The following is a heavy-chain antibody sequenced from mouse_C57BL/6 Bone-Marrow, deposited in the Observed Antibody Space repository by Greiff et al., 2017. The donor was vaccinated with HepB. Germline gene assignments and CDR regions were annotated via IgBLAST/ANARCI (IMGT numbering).Heavy chain of an antibody. CDR2: IDPENGDT. Sequence: EVHLVESGAELVRPGASVKLSCTASGFNIKDDYMHWVKQRPEQGLEWIGWIDPENGDTEYASKFQGKATITADTSSNTAYLQLSSLTSEDTAVYYCTRDFDYWGQGTTLTVSS. J-gene: IGHJ2*01. V-gene: IGHV14-4*01. CDR1: GFNIKDDY. CDR3: TRDFDY.